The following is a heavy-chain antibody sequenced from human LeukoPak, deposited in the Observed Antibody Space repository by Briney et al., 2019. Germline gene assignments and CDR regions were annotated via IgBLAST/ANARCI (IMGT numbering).Heavy chain of an antibody. CDR2: IYYSGTT. CDR1: GGSISSSNYY. Sequence: SETLSLTCTVSGGSISSSNYYWGWIRQPPGKGLEWIGSIYYSGTTYYNASLKSRVTISLDTSKNQVSLKLFSVTAADTAVYFCARHGLSGYVRTWSDFWGQGALVTVSS. V-gene: IGHV4-39*01. D-gene: IGHD5-12*01. J-gene: IGHJ1*01. CDR3: ARHGLSGYVRTWSDF.